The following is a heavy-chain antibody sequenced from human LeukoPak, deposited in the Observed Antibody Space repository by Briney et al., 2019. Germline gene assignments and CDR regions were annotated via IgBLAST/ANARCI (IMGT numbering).Heavy chain of an antibody. V-gene: IGHV1-18*01. CDR1: GYTFTSYG. Sequence: GASVKVSCKASGYTFTSYGISWVRQAPGQGLEWMGWISAYNGNTNYAQNLQGRVTMATDTSTSTAYMELRSLRSEDTAVYYCARDRPGAYSGYVTGDYWGQGTLVTVSS. CDR2: ISAYNGNT. CDR3: ARDRPGAYSGYVTGDY. J-gene: IGHJ4*02. D-gene: IGHD5-12*01.